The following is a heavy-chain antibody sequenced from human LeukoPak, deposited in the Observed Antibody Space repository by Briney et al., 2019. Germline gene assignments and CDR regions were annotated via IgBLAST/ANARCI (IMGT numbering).Heavy chain of an antibody. CDR3: TRTPIVGET. J-gene: IGHJ4*02. V-gene: IGHV3-49*04. D-gene: IGHD1-26*01. CDR2: IRSKAYGGTT. CDR1: GITFTNAW. Sequence: GGSLRLSCAASGITFTNAWMSWVRRAPGKGLEWVGFIRSKAYGGTTEYAASVKGRFTISRDDSKSIAYLQMNSLKTEDTAVYYCTRTPIVGETWGQGTLVTVSS.